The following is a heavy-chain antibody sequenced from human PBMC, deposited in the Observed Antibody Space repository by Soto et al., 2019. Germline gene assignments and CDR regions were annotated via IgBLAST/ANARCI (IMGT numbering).Heavy chain of an antibody. CDR1: GFTFSSYG. Sequence: QVQLVESGGGVVQPGRSLRLSCAASGFTFSSYGMHWVRQAPGTGLEWVAVISYDGTNKYYADSVKGRFTISRDNSKNTLYLQMNSLRAEDTAVYYCAITGYSGYDRSLGIDYWGQGTLVTVSS. CDR2: ISYDGTNK. CDR3: AITGYSGYDRSLGIDY. V-gene: IGHV3-30*03. D-gene: IGHD5-12*01. J-gene: IGHJ4*02.